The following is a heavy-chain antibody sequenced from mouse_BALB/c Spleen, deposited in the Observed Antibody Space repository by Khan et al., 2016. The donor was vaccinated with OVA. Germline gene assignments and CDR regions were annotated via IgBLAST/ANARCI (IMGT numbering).Heavy chain of an antibody. CDR3: ARAARATFAY. CDR2: INTETGEP. V-gene: IGHV9-2-1*01. J-gene: IGHJ3*01. CDR1: GYTFTDFS. D-gene: IGHD3-1*01. Sequence: QIQLVQSGPELKKPGETVKISCKASGYTFTDFSMHWVKQAPGKDLKWMGWINTETGEPTYADDFKGRFAFSLETSGSTAFLQINNLKDEDTATYFCARAARATFAYWVQGTLVTVSP.